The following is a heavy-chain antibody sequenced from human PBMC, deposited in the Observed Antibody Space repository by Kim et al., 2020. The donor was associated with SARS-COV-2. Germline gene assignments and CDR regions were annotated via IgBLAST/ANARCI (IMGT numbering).Heavy chain of an antibody. J-gene: IGHJ6*02. CDR2: INHSGST. CDR1: GGSFSGYY. Sequence: SETLSLTCAVYGGSFSGYYWSWIRQPPGKGLEWIGEINHSGSTNYNPSLKSRVTISVDTSKNQFSLKLSSVTAADTAVYYCARGKNGSGSYYYYYYGMDVWGQGTTVTVSS. CDR3: ARGKNGSGSYYYYYYGMDV. V-gene: IGHV4-34*01. D-gene: IGHD3-10*01.